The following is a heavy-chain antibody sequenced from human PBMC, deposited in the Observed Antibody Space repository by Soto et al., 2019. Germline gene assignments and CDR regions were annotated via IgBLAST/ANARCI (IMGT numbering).Heavy chain of an antibody. CDR2: IYDSGST. CDR3: ARDNGVGP. D-gene: IGHD2-8*01. CDR1: GGSISSGDYY. J-gene: IGHJ5*02. V-gene: IGHV4-30-4*01. Sequence: QVQLQESGPGLVKPSQTLSLTCTVSGGSISSGDYYWSWIRQPPGKGLEWIGYIYDSGSTYYNSSRKSRVNITRDTSKNQFSLKLTSVTAADTAVYYCARDNGVGPWGQGTLVTVSS.